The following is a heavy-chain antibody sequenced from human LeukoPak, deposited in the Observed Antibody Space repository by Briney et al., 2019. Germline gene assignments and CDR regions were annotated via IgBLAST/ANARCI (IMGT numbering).Heavy chain of an antibody. CDR1: GFTFSSYG. CDR2: INHSGST. Sequence: LRLSCAASGFTFSSYGMHWVRQPPGKGLEWIGEINHSGSTNYNPSLKSRVTISVDTSKNQFSLKLSSVTAADTAVYYCARVSVPYYDFWSGSSGYYFDYWGQGTLVTVSS. CDR3: ARVSVPYYDFWSGSSGYYFDY. J-gene: IGHJ4*02. D-gene: IGHD3-3*01. V-gene: IGHV4-34*01.